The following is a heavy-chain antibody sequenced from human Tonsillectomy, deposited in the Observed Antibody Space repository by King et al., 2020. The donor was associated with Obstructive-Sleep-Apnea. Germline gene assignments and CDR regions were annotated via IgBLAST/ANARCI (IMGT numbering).Heavy chain of an antibody. CDR2: MSLILGLA. Sequence: QLVQSWAEVKKPGSSGRVSCKASGGTFSPYVISWVRQVPGQGLEWMGGMSLILGLANPAQKFQGRVTITADKTTGTAYMARSSLRSEDTAVYYCARDRQSIEGPDDWFDPWGQGTLVTVSA. D-gene: IGHD6-6*01. CDR1: GGTFSPYV. V-gene: IGHV1-69*09. J-gene: IGHJ5*02. CDR3: ARDRQSIEGPDDWFDP.